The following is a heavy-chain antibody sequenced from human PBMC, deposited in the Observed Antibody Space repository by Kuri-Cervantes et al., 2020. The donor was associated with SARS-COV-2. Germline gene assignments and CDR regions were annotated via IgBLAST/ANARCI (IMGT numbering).Heavy chain of an antibody. Sequence: GESLKISCAASGFTFSSYWMSWVRQAPGKGLEWVSSISSSSSYIYYADSVKGRFTISRDNAKNSLYLQMNSLRAEDTAVYYCAREGPLTGTTEEFDYWGQGTLVTVSS. V-gene: IGHV3-21*01. CDR3: AREGPLTGTTEEFDY. CDR2: ISSSSSYI. CDR1: GFTFSSYW. J-gene: IGHJ4*02. D-gene: IGHD1-7*01.